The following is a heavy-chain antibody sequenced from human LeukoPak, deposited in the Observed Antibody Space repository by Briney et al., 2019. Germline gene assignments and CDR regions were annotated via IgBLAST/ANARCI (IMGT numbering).Heavy chain of an antibody. J-gene: IGHJ6*02. V-gene: IGHV1-8*01. D-gene: IGHD3-10*01. Sequence: GASVKVSCKASGYTFTSYDINWVRQAAGQGLEWLGWMNPNSGNTGYAQQFQGRVAMTEDTSTDTAYMELSSLRSEDTAVYYCATATGVLLWFGEFYGMDVWGQGTTVTVSS. CDR3: ATATGVLLWFGEFYGMDV. CDR2: MNPNSGNT. CDR1: GYTFTSYD.